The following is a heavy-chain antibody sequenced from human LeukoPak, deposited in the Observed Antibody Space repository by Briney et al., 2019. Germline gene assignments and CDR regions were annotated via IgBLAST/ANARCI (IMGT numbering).Heavy chain of an antibody. J-gene: IGHJ4*02. CDR3: AREQWPSLY. CDR1: GYTFTSYG. V-gene: IGHV1-18*01. Sequence: ASVNVSCKASGYTFTSYGISWVRQAPGQGLEWMGWISAYNGNTNYAQKLQGRVTITTDTSTSTAYMALRSLRSHDTAGSYCAREQWPSLYWGQGTLVTVSS. CDR2: ISAYNGNT. D-gene: IGHD6-19*01.